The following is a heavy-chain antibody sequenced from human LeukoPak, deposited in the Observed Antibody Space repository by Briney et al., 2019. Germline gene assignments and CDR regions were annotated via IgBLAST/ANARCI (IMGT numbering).Heavy chain of an antibody. D-gene: IGHD3-9*01. V-gene: IGHV4-34*01. J-gene: IGHJ4*02. CDR1: GFTFSDYY. Sequence: GSLRLSCAASGFTFSDYYWSWIRQPPGKGLEWIGEINHSGSTNYNPSLKSRVTISVDTSKNQFSLKLSSVTAADTAVYYCARENILTGYPMALLDYWGQGTLVTVSS. CDR2: INHSGST. CDR3: ARENILTGYPMALLDY.